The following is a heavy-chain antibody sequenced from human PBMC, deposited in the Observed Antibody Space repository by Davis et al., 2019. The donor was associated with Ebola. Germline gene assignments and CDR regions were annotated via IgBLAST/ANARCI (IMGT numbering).Heavy chain of an antibody. CDR1: GGSVSSGSYY. CDR3: AREGIYDILTPYGMDV. V-gene: IGHV4-61*01. CDR2: IYYSGST. Sequence: PSETLSLTCTVSGGSVSSGSYYWSWIRQPPGKGLEWIGYIYYSGSTNYNPSLKSRVTISVDTSKNQFSLKLSSVTAADTAVYYCAREGIYDILTPYGMDVWGQGTTVTVSS. J-gene: IGHJ6*02. D-gene: IGHD3-9*01.